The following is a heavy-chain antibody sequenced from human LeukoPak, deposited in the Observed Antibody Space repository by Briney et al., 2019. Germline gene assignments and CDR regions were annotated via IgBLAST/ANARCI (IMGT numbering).Heavy chain of an antibody. CDR1: GFTFRNYG. Sequence: PGRSLRLSCATSGFTFRNYGMHWVRQAPGKGLEWVAVTSYDGSEKYYGDSVTGRFTIYRDNSKNILYLQMNSLRAEDTAVYYCAKFPYYGSGTEGGMAVWGQGTTVTVSS. J-gene: IGHJ6*02. CDR3: AKFPYYGSGTEGGMAV. V-gene: IGHV3-30*18. D-gene: IGHD3-10*01. CDR2: TSYDGSEK.